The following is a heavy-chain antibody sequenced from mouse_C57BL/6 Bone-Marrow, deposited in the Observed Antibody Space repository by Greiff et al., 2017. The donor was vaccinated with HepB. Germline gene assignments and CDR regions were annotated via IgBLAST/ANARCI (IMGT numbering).Heavy chain of an antibody. V-gene: IGHV1-52*01. CDR3: ARSWYGYPYAMDY. J-gene: IGHJ4*01. CDR1: GYTFTSYW. D-gene: IGHD2-2*01. CDR2: IDPSDSET. Sequence: VQLQQPGAELVRPGSSVKLSCKASGYTFTSYWMHWVKQRPIQGLEWIGNIDPSDSETHYNQKFKDKATLTVDESSSTAYMQLSSLTSEDSAVYYCARSWYGYPYAMDYWGQGTSVTVSS.